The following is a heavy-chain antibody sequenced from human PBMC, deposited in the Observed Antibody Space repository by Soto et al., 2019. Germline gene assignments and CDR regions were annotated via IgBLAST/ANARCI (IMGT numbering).Heavy chain of an antibody. J-gene: IGHJ5*02. V-gene: IGHV3-23*01. CDR1: GFTFSSYA. CDR2: ISGSGGST. D-gene: IGHD3-9*01. CDR3: AKMTLPYDILTGVFP. Sequence: PGGSLRLSCAASGFTFSSYAMSWVRQAPGKGLEWVSAISGSGGSTYYADSVKGRFTISRDNSKNTLYLQMNSLRAEDTAVYYCAKMTLPYDILTGVFPWGQGTLVTVSS.